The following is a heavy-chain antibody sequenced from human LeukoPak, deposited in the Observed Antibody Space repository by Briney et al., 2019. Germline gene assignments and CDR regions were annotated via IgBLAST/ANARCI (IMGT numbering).Heavy chain of an antibody. CDR1: GFTFSSYW. D-gene: IGHD6-13*01. J-gene: IGHJ4*02. Sequence: QPGGSLRLSCAASGFTFSSYWMSWVRQAPGKGLEWVANINQDGSEKYYVDSVKGRFTISRDNAKNSLYLQMSSLRAEDTAVYYCARDSPHPRIAAAGPDGDYWGQGTLVTVSS. V-gene: IGHV3-7*01. CDR2: INQDGSEK. CDR3: ARDSPHPRIAAAGPDGDY.